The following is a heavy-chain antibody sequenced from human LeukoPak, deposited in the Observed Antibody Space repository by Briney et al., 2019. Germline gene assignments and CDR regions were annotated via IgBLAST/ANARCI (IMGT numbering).Heavy chain of an antibody. CDR1: GYSISSGYY. D-gene: IGHD2-2*01. V-gene: IGHV4-38-2*01. Sequence: SETLSLTCAVSGYSISSGYYWGWIRQPPRKGLEWIGSIYHSGSTYYNPSLKSRVTISVDTSKNQFSRKLSSVTAADTAVYYCASSKIVVVPAANDYWGQGTLVTVSS. J-gene: IGHJ4*02. CDR2: IYHSGST. CDR3: ASSKIVVVPAANDY.